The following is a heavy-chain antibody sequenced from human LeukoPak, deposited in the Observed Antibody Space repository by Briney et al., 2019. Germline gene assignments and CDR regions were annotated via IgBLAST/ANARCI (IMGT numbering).Heavy chain of an antibody. J-gene: IGHJ4*02. D-gene: IGHD4-17*01. V-gene: IGHV1-69*04. CDR1: GYTFTSYG. CDR3: ARDSNGDYGYYFDY. Sequence: SVKVSCKASGYTFTSYGISWVRQAPGQGLEWMGRIIPIFGIANYAQKFQGRVTITGDKSTSTAYMELSSLRSEDTAVYYCARDSNGDYGYYFDYWGQGTLVTVSS. CDR2: IIPIFGIA.